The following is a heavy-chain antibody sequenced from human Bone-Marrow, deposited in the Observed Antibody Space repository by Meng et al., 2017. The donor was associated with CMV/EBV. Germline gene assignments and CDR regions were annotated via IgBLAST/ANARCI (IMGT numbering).Heavy chain of an antibody. D-gene: IGHD3-22*01. CDR1: GFTVSSNY. J-gene: IGHJ4*01. CDR2: ISSSGSTI. CDR3: ARAPQYYDSVVGDY. Sequence: GESLKISCAASGFTVSSNYRSWVRQAPGKGLEWVSYISSSGSTIYYADSVKGRFTISRDNAKNSLYLQMNSLRAEDTAVYYCARAPQYYDSVVGDYWGHGTLVTVSS. V-gene: IGHV3-11*04.